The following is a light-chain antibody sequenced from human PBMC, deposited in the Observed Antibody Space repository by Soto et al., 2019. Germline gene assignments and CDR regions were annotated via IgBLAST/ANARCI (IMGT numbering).Light chain of an antibody. V-gene: IGKV3-15*01. J-gene: IGKJ1*01. CDR2: SAS. CDR1: QTIKSN. Sequence: EIVMTQSPATLSVSPGERATLSCRASQTIKSNLAWYQQRSGQPPRLLFHSASTRATGIPARFSASGSGTEFTLTISSLQSEDFAVYYCQRDNDWPPWTFGQGTKVEV. CDR3: QRDNDWPPWT.